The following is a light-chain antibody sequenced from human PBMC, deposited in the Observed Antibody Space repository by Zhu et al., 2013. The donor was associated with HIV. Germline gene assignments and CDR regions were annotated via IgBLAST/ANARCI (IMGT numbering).Light chain of an antibody. V-gene: IGLV2-14*01. J-gene: IGLJ1*01. CDR1: SSDVGDYNF. CDR2: EVI. Sequence: QSALTQPASVSGSPGQSITISCTGTSSDVGDYNFVSWYQQHPGKAPKLIIYEVINRPSGVSTRFSGSKSGNMASLTVSGLQAEDEADYYCSSYAGSQGVFGTGTKVTVL. CDR3: SSYAGSQGV.